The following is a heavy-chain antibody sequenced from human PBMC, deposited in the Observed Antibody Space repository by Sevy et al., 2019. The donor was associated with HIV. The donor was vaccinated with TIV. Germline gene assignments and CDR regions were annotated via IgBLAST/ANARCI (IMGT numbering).Heavy chain of an antibody. V-gene: IGHV1-46*01. J-gene: IGHJ4*02. CDR1: GYTFTSNY. D-gene: IGHD3-9*01. CDR3: ARGPLTGTSLYYFDF. CDR2: INPAGGST. Sequence: ASVKVSCKASGYTFTSNYMHWVRRAPGQGLEWMGTINPAGGSTGYAKKFQGRVTMTRDTSTSTVYMELSSLRSEDTAVYFCARGPLTGTSLYYFDFWGQGTLVTVSS.